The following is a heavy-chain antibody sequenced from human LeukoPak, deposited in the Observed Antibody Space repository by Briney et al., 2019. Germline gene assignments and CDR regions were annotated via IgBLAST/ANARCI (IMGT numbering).Heavy chain of an antibody. V-gene: IGHV3-23*01. CDR1: GFTFSSDT. D-gene: IGHD3-10*01. J-gene: IGHJ1*01. Sequence: GGSLRLSCVASGFTFSSDTMTWVRQAPGKALEWVSSVSDSGATTSYADSVKGRFTVSRDNSKDTLHLQMNSLRAEDTATYYCAKGSSGNYYHWGQGTLVTVSS. CDR3: AKGSSGNYYH. CDR2: VSDSGATT.